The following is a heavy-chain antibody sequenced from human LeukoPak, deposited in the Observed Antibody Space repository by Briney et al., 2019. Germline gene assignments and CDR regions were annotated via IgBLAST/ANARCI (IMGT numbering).Heavy chain of an antibody. Sequence: GGSLRLSCAASGFTFSSYGMHWVRQAPGKGLEWVAVISYDGSNKYYADSVKGRFTISRDNSKSTLYLQMNSLRAEDTAVHYCARSSGTDSGWWYWFDPWGQGTLVAVSS. V-gene: IGHV3-30*03. J-gene: IGHJ5*02. D-gene: IGHD6-19*01. CDR3: ARSSGTDSGWWYWFDP. CDR2: ISYDGSNK. CDR1: GFTFSSYG.